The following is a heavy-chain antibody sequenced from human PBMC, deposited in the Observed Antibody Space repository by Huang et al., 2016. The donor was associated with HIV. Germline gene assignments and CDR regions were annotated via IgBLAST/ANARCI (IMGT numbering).Heavy chain of an antibody. J-gene: IGHJ2*01. Sequence: QVQLQESGPGLVKPSETLSLTCTVSGGSIRSHHWSWLRQPPGKGLEWIGTILYYGSTSYNPALKRRVTISVDTSKNNFSLRLTSVTAADAAVYYCARLRQIYDRGGLAHYYFDLWGRGTLVTVSS. V-gene: IGHV4-59*11. CDR1: GGSIRSHH. CDR3: ARLRQIYDRGGLAHYYFDL. D-gene: IGHD3-22*01. CDR2: ILYYGST.